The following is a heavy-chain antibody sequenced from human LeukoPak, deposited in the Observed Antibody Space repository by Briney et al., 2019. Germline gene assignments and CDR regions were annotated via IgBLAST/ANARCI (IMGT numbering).Heavy chain of an antibody. D-gene: IGHD4-17*01. Sequence: GASVKVSCKASGYTFTSYDINWVRQATGQGLEWMGWMNPNSGNTGYAQKFQGRVTMTRNTSISTAYMELSSLRSEDTAVYYCARVRFGEEDYGDPEPRIYYYGMDVWGQGTTVTVSS. CDR3: ARVRFGEEDYGDPEPRIYYYGMDV. CDR1: GYTFTSYD. V-gene: IGHV1-8*01. J-gene: IGHJ6*02. CDR2: MNPNSGNT.